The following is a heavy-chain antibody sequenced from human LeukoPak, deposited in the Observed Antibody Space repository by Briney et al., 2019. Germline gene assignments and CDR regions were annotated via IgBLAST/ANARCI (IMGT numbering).Heavy chain of an antibody. CDR1: GGSISSSSYY. V-gene: IGHV4-39*01. D-gene: IGHD2-2*01. CDR3: ARHDPFRTVRCTSCNWFDP. Sequence: SETLSLTCTVSGGSISSSSYYWGWIRQPPGKGLEWIGSIYYSGSTYYNPSLESRVTISVDTSKNQFSLKLSSVTAADTAVYYCARHDPFRTVRCTSCNWFDPWGQGTLVTVSS. CDR2: IYYSGST. J-gene: IGHJ5*02.